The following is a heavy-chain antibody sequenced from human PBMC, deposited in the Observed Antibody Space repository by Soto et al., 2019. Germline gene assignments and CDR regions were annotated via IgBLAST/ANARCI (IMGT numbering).Heavy chain of an antibody. CDR1: GGTFSSYA. J-gene: IGHJ4*02. Sequence: SVKVSFKASGGTFSSYAISWVRQAPGQGLEWMGGIIPIFGTANYAQKFQGRVTITADKSTSTAYMELSSLRSEDTAVYYCARQSSSWYGGFDYWGQGTLVTVSS. D-gene: IGHD6-13*01. CDR3: ARQSSSWYGGFDY. V-gene: IGHV1-69*06. CDR2: IIPIFGTA.